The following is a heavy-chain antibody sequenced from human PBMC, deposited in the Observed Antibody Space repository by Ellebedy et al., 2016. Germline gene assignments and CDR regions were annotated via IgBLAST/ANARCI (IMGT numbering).Heavy chain of an antibody. CDR3: AHRSTVTSVDY. V-gene: IGHV2-5*01. Sequence: SGPTLVKPTQTLTLTCTFYGFSLTTNQVVVGWVRQPPGKAPEWLAFIYGHDDKRYSPSLKTRLTITKDASKNQVVLTMTNMDPVDTATYFCAHRSTVTSVDYWGRGTLVTVSS. CDR1: GFSLTTNQVV. CDR2: IYGHDDK. J-gene: IGHJ4*02. D-gene: IGHD4-17*01.